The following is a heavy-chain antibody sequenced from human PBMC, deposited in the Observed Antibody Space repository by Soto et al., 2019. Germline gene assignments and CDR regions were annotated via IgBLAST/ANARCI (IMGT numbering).Heavy chain of an antibody. CDR2: IYPSGST. J-gene: IGHJ4*02. V-gene: IGHV4-30-2*01. CDR1: GGSIRRGGYS. CDR3: AAGGGLPRYY. D-gene: IGHD5-12*01. Sequence: QLQLQESGSGLVKPSQTLSLTCAVSGGSIRRGGYSWSWIRQPPGKGLEWIGYIYPSGSTYYNPSLKSRVTRSVDRSKNQFSLKLSSGTAADTAVDYCAAGGGLPRYYWGQGTLVTVSS.